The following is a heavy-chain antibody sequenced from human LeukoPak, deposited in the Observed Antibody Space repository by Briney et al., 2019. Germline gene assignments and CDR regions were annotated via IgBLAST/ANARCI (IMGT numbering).Heavy chain of an antibody. Sequence: GGSLRLSCAVSGFSFSSNCMSWVRQAPGKGLEWVAKIKEDGNEIYYVDSVKGRFTISRDNTKNSLFLQMNSLRAEDTAVYYCARDSYYDILTGYLRYFDYWGQGTLVTVSS. D-gene: IGHD3-9*01. V-gene: IGHV3-7*01. CDR3: ARDSYYDILTGYLRYFDY. CDR2: IKEDGNEI. J-gene: IGHJ4*02. CDR1: GFSFSSNC.